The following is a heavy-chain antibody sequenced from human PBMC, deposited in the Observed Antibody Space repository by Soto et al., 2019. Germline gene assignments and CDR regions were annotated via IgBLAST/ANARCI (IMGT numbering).Heavy chain of an antibody. CDR2: IYYSGST. D-gene: IGHD3-22*01. Sequence: SETLSLTCTVSGGSISSGGYYWSWIRQHPGKGLEWIGYIYYSGSTYYNPSLKSRVTISVDTSKNQFSLKLSSVTAADTAVYYCARVTAPLDYYDSSGYYYVWFDPWGQGTLVNVSS. J-gene: IGHJ5*02. CDR1: GGSISSGGYY. CDR3: ARVTAPLDYYDSSGYYYVWFDP. V-gene: IGHV4-31*03.